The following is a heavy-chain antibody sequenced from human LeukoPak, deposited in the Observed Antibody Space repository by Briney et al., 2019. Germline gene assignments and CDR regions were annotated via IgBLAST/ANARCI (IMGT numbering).Heavy chain of an antibody. CDR3: ATYTHWVAGDV. Sequence: PGGSLRLSCAASGFTFSDSWMNWVRQAPGKGLEWVANVNPDGSAKDYVDSVKGRFTISRDNAGNPLFLQMSSLRAEDTAVYYCATYTHWVAGDVWGQGTTVTVSS. D-gene: IGHD3-16*01. CDR2: VNPDGSAK. CDR1: GFTFSDSW. J-gene: IGHJ6*02. V-gene: IGHV3-7*01.